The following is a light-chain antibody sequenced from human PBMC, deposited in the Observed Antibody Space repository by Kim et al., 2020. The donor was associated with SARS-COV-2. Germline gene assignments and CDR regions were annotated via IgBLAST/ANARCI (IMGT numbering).Light chain of an antibody. V-gene: IGLV2-8*01. J-gene: IGLJ1*01. Sequence: QSATFSFPGTSSAVGGHNYVSWYHHHPGKAPKLMIYEVTERPSGVPDRFSGSKSGNTASLTVSGLQAEDEADYYCSSYAVTNNPYVFGTGTKVTVL. CDR3: SSYAVTNNPYV. CDR2: EVT. CDR1: SSAVGGHNY.